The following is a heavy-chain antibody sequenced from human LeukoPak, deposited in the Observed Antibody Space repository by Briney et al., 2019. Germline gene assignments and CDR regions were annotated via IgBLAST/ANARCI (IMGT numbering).Heavy chain of an antibody. CDR1: GYTFTSYG. J-gene: IGHJ4*02. Sequence: GASVKVSCKASGYTFTSYGISWVRQAPGQGLEWMGWISAYNGNTNYAQKLQGRVTVTTDPSTSTAYMELRSLTSDDTAVYYCARQTLWNLPYFDYWGQGTLVTVSS. CDR3: ARQTLWNLPYFDY. D-gene: IGHD1-1*01. CDR2: ISAYNGNT. V-gene: IGHV1-18*01.